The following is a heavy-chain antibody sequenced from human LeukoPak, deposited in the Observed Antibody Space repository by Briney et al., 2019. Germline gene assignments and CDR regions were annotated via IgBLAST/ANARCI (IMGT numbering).Heavy chain of an antibody. D-gene: IGHD3-22*01. Sequence: GGSLRLSCYASGFSFTDYAMNWVRQAPGKGLEWVSSISSSSSYIYYADSVKGRFTISRDNAKNSLYLQMNSLRAEDTAVYYCARRYYDSSGYHFDYWGQGTLVTVSS. CDR3: ARRYYDSSGYHFDY. J-gene: IGHJ4*02. V-gene: IGHV3-21*01. CDR2: ISSSSSYI. CDR1: GFSFTDYA.